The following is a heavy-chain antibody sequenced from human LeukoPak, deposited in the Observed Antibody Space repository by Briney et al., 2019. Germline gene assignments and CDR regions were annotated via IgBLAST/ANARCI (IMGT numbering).Heavy chain of an antibody. Sequence: SETLSLTCTVSGGSISSYYWSWIRQPPGKGLEWIGYIYYSGSTNYNPSLKSRVTISVDTSKNQFSLKLSSVTAADTAVYYCAKGDYQDWDDAFDIWGQGTMVTVSS. CDR2: IYYSGST. V-gene: IGHV4-59*01. CDR3: AKGDYQDWDDAFDI. D-gene: IGHD3/OR15-3a*01. CDR1: GGSISSYY. J-gene: IGHJ3*02.